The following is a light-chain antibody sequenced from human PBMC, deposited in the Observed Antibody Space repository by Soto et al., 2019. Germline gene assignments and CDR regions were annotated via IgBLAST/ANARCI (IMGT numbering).Light chain of an antibody. CDR2: EVN. CDR3: SSYRSGSVVL. J-gene: IGLJ3*02. Sequence: QSALTQPASVSGSPGQSITISCTGTSSDVGGYNYVSWYQHHPGTAPKLMIYEVNNRPSGVSDRFSGSKFQNTASLTISGLQPEDEADYYCSSYRSGSVVLFGGGTKLTVL. V-gene: IGLV2-14*01. CDR1: SSDVGGYNY.